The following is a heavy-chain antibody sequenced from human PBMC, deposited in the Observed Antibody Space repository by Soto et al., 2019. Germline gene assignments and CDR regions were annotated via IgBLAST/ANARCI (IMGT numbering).Heavy chain of an antibody. J-gene: IGHJ4*02. CDR3: ATQDFRGTTGTT. V-gene: IGHV3-23*01. D-gene: IGHD1-1*01. CDR1: GFTFSRYA. Sequence: GGSLRLSCAASGFTFSRYAMGWVRQAPGKGLEWVSVISGSGGNIHYADSVKGRFTISRDNSKNTLYLQMNSLRVEDTAVYNCATQDFRGTTGTTWGQGTLVTVSS. CDR2: ISGSGGNI.